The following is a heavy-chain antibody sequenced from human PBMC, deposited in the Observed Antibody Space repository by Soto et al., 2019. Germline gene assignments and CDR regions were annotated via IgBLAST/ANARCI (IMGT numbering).Heavy chain of an antibody. J-gene: IGHJ6*02. CDR3: AKGTLEGYYYYYYGMDV. CDR1: GFTFSSYA. Sequence: GGSLRLSCAASGFTFSSYAMSWVRQAPGKGLEWVSAISGSGGSTYYADSVKGRFTISRDNSKNTLYLQMNSLRAEDTAVYYCAKGTLEGYYYYYYGMDVWGQGTTVTVSS. V-gene: IGHV3-23*01. D-gene: IGHD1-1*01. CDR2: ISGSGGST.